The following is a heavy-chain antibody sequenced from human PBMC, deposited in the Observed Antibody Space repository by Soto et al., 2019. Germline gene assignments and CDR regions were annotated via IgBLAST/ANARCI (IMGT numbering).Heavy chain of an antibody. J-gene: IGHJ4*02. CDR3: AKNQPSWATRAAFDY. Sequence: GSLRLSCAASGFTFSNYAMNWVRQAPGKGLEWVSGISGGSGDSTFYADSVKGRFTISRDNSKNTLHLQMNSLRTEDTAVYYCAKNQPSWATRAAFDYWGQGTLVTVS. D-gene: IGHD2-2*01. CDR2: ISGGSGDST. CDR1: GFTFSNYA. V-gene: IGHV3-23*01.